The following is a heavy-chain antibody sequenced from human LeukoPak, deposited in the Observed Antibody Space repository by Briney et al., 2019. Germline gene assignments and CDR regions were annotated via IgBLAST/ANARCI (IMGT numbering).Heavy chain of an antibody. D-gene: IGHD2-15*01. CDR3: ARGTGCTGGSCSYYGMDV. CDR1: GFTFIHHG. CDR2: INAGNGDT. J-gene: IGHJ6*02. V-gene: IGHV1-3*01. Sequence: GASVKVSCKASGFTFIHHGISWVRQAPGQRLEWMGWINAGNGDTKYSQKFQGRVIITRDTSATTAYMELSSLRSEDTAVYYCARGTGCTGGSCSYYGMDVWGQGTTVTVSS.